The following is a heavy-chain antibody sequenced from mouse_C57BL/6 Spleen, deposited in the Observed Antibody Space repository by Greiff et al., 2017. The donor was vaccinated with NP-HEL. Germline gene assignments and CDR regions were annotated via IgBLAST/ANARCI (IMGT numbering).Heavy chain of an antibody. Sequence: EVQLVESGGGLVKPGGSLKLSCAASGFTFSSYAMSWVRQTPEKRLEWVGTISDGGSYTYYPDNVKGRFTISRDNATNNLYLQMSHLKTGDTAMYYCASGHSFDYWGQGTTLTVSS. V-gene: IGHV5-4*01. CDR2: ISDGGSYT. CDR1: GFTFSSYA. CDR3: ASGHSFDY. J-gene: IGHJ2*01.